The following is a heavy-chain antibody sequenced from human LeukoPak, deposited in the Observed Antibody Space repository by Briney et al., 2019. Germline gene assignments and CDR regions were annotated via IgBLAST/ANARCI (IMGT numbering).Heavy chain of an antibody. Sequence: SETLSLTCAVYGGSFSGYYWSWIRQPPGKGLEWIGEINHSGSTNYNPSLKSRVTMSVDTSKNQFSLKLSSVTAADTAVYYCARVSYYDFWRGFDPWGQGTLVTVSS. D-gene: IGHD3-3*01. CDR3: ARVSYYDFWRGFDP. V-gene: IGHV4-34*01. J-gene: IGHJ5*02. CDR2: INHSGST. CDR1: GGSFSGYY.